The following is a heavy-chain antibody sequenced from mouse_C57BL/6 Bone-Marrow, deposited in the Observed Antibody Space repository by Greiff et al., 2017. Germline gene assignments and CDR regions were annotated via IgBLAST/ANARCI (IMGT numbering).Heavy chain of an antibody. CDR2: INPSSGYT. D-gene: IGHD4-1*01. V-gene: IGHV1-7*01. CDR1: GYTFTSYW. Sequence: QVQLKESGAELAKPGASVKLSCKASGYTFTSYWMHWVKQRPGQGLEWIGYINPSSGYTKYNQKFKDKATLTADKSSSTAYMQRSSLTYEDSAVYYCASEVLLGHWDVDVWGTGTTVTVSS. CDR3: ASEVLLGHWDVDV. J-gene: IGHJ1*03.